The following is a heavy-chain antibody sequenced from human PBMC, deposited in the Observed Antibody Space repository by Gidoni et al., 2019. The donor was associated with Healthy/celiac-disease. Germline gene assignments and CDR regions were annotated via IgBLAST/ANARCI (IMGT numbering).Heavy chain of an antibody. CDR1: GSTFSGYG. D-gene: IGHD6-13*01. J-gene: IGHJ5*02. V-gene: IGHV3-33*01. Sequence: QVQLVESGGGVVQPGRSLRPPCAASGSTFSGYGMHWVRQAPGKGLEWVAVIWYDGSNKYYADSVKGRFTISRDNSKNTLYLQMNSLRAEDTAVYYCARDWRTAAAGWFDPWGQGTLVTVSS. CDR2: IWYDGSNK. CDR3: ARDWRTAAAGWFDP.